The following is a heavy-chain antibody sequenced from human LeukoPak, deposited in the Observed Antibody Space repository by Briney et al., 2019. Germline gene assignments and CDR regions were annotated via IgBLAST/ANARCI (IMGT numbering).Heavy chain of an antibody. D-gene: IGHD6-13*01. CDR3: ARGGLRYSIY. V-gene: IGHV4-39*01. CDR2: IYYSGST. CDR1: GGSISSSSYY. J-gene: IGHJ4*02. Sequence: SETLSLTCTVSGGSISSSSYYWGWIRQPPGKGLEWIGSIYYSGSTYYNPSLKRRVTISVDTSKNQFSLKLSSVTAADTAVYYCARGGLRYSIYWGQGTLVTVSS.